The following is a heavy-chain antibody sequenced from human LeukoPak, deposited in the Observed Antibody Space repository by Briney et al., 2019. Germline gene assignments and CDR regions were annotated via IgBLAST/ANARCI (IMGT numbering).Heavy chain of an antibody. CDR3: AKGAYIDYYDSGLYLYYFDY. CDR1: GFTFSSYE. Sequence: GGSLRLSCAASGFTFSSYEMNWVRQAPGKGLEWVSYISGSGGTIHYADSLKGRFTISRDNSKNTLYLQMNSLRAEDTAVYYCAKGAYIDYYDSGLYLYYFDYWGQGTLVTVSS. V-gene: IGHV3-48*03. J-gene: IGHJ4*02. CDR2: ISGSGGTI. D-gene: IGHD3-22*01.